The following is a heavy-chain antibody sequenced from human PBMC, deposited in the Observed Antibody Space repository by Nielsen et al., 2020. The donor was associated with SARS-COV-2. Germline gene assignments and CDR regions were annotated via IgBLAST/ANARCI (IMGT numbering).Heavy chain of an antibody. CDR3: ARDLAPYYYDSSGVDLDY. V-gene: IGHV3-7*03. CDR1: GFTFSSYW. J-gene: IGHJ4*02. CDR2: IKQDGSEK. D-gene: IGHD3-22*01. Sequence: GESLKISCAASGFTFSSYWMSWVRQAPGKGLEWVANIKQDGSEKYYVDSVKGRFTISRDNAKNSLYLQMNSLRAEDTAVYYCARDLAPYYYDSSGVDLDYWGQGTLVTVSS.